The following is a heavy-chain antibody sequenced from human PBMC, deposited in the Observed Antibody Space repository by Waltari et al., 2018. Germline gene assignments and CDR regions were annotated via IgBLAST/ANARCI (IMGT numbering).Heavy chain of an antibody. CDR2: SSPLVDMT. V-gene: IGHV1-46*02. J-gene: IGHJ4*02. CDR1: GNTFNNYF. D-gene: IGHD4-4*01. Sequence: QLPLVQSGAEVKKPGASVKISCMASGNTFNNYFLHWVRQAPGQGLEWMGDSSPLVDMTYYPQRFRGRFTITRDTSTNTVYMDLSSLTSGDTAVYYCAREGTNAIDYKNFDYYGQGTLVNVSS. CDR3: AREGTNAIDYKNFDY.